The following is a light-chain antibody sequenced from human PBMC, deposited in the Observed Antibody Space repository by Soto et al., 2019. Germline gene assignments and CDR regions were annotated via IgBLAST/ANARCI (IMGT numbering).Light chain of an antibody. J-gene: IGKJ4*01. Sequence: EKVMTQSPATLSVSPGERATLSCRASQSVSSNLAWYQQKPGQAPRLLIYGASTRATGIPAMFSGSGSGTEFTLTISSLQSEDFAVYYCQQYNNWPLTFGGGTKVEIK. V-gene: IGKV3-15*01. CDR1: QSVSSN. CDR2: GAS. CDR3: QQYNNWPLT.